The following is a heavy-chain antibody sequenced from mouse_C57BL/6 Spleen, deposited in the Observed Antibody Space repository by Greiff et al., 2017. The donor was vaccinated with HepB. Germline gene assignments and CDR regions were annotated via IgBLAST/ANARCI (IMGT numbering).Heavy chain of an antibody. CDR2: INPNNGGT. V-gene: IGHV1-26*01. D-gene: IGHD1-1*01. CDR1: GYTFTDYY. Sequence: EVQLQQSGPELVKPGASVKISCKASGYTFTDYYMNWVKQSHGKSLEWIGDINPNNGGTSYNQKFKGKATLTVDKSSSTAYMELRSLTSEDSAVYYGARGRYSYFDVWGTGTTVTVAS. CDR3: ARGRYSYFDV. J-gene: IGHJ1*03.